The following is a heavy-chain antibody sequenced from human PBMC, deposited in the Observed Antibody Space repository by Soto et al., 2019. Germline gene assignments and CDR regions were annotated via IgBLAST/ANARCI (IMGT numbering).Heavy chain of an antibody. Sequence: SETLSLTCTVSGASITYGGYSWSWIRQTPGKGLEWIGYINHLETTFYNPSFESRLTLSIDRAKIQFSLNLNSMSAADRAVYFCARGGGSDSFDCWGQGILVTVSS. CDR2: INHLETT. J-gene: IGHJ4*02. CDR1: GASITYGGYS. V-gene: IGHV4-30-2*01. D-gene: IGHD1-26*01. CDR3: ARGGGSDSFDC.